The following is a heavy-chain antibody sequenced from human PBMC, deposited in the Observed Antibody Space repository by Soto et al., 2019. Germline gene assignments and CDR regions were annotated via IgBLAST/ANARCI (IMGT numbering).Heavy chain of an antibody. CDR2: IHYSGST. V-gene: IGHV4-59*08. CDR3: ARHENGGTYPWDY. CDR1: GGSLSNYY. Sequence: QVQLQESGPGLLKPSETLSLTCTVSGGSLSNYYWSWIRQPPGKGLEYIGFIHYSGSTHYNPSLKSRVAMSVDTSKNQLSLKLTSVTAADTAVYYCARHENGGTYPWDYWGQGTLVSVSS. D-gene: IGHD1-26*01. J-gene: IGHJ4*02.